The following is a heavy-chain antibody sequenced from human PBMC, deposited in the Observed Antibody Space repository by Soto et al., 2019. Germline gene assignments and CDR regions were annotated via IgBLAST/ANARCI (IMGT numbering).Heavy chain of an antibody. V-gene: IGHV1-18*01. CDR2: INAYNGNT. D-gene: IGHD3-9*01. J-gene: IGHJ5*02. CDR1: GYTFTNYG. CDR3: ARGRYDILSGYCFDP. Sequence: ASVKVSCKASGYTFTNYGVSWVRQAPGQGLEWMGWINAYNGNTNYAQKIQGRVTMTTDTSTSTAYMELRSLRSDDTAVYYCARGRYDILSGYCFDPWGQGTLVTVSS.